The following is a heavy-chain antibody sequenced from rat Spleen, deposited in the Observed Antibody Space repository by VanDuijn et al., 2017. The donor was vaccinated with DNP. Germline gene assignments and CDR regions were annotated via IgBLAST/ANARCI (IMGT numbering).Heavy chain of an antibody. CDR2: ITGGGGTT. D-gene: IGHD1-1*01. CDR1: GFPFSDYA. J-gene: IGHJ4*01. CDR3: PRVQPGYYSPDA. Sequence: EVQLVESGGGLVQPGNSLQLSCAASGFPFSDYAMAWVRQSPKKGLEWIASITGGGGTTSYPDSVKGRFTISRDDAKNTLYLQMNSLRSEDTATYYYPRVQPGYYSPDACLQGTSVTVS. V-gene: IGHV5S23*01.